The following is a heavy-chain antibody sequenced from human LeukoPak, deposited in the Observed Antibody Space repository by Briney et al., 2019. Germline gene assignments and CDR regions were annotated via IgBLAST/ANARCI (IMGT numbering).Heavy chain of an antibody. Sequence: GRSLRLSCAASGFTFSSYAMHRVRQAPGKGLEWVAVISYDGSNKYYADSVKGRFTISRDNSKNTLYLQMNSLRAEDTAVYYCARLVVVTAISFDYWGQGTLVTVSS. CDR2: ISYDGSNK. V-gene: IGHV3-30*01. CDR3: ARLVVVTAISFDY. D-gene: IGHD2-21*02. CDR1: GFTFSSYA. J-gene: IGHJ4*02.